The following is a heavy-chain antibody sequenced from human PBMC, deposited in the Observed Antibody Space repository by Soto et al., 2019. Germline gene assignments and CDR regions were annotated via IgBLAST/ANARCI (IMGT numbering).Heavy chain of an antibody. CDR2: IYWDDDK. J-gene: IGHJ4*02. D-gene: IGHD4-17*01. CDR1: GFSLTTSGVA. V-gene: IGHV2-5*02. CDR3: AHKSGGDAVTTFDY. Sequence: QITLKGSGPTLVKPTQTLTLTCSFSGFSLTTSGVAVGWIRQPPGKALEWLALIYWDDDKRYNPSLKSRLTITKDTSKNQVVLTVTNVDPVDTATYYCAHKSGGDAVTTFDYWGQGTLVTVSS.